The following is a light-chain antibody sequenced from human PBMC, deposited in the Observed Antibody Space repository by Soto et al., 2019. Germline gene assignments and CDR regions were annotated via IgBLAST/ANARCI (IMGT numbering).Light chain of an antibody. Sequence: QSVLTQPSSVSGAPGQRVTISCTGGSSNIGAGYDVHWYQQFPGTAPKFLIFTNTNRPSGVPDRFSGSKSGTSASLAITGLQAEDEADYYCQSYDSRLRDVIIGGGTKLTVL. CDR2: TNT. J-gene: IGLJ2*01. CDR3: QSYDSRLRDVI. V-gene: IGLV1-40*01. CDR1: SSNIGAGYD.